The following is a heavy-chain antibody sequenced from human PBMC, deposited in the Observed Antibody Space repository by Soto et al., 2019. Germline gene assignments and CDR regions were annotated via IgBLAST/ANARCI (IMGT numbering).Heavy chain of an antibody. J-gene: IGHJ6*02. Sequence: PSETLSLTCTVSGGSITGGSISSTTYYWGWMRQPPGKGLEWIASFFIGGNTYFKPSLKSRITISVDRSKNQFSLKLNSVTAADTAVYYCARSDITITYVGVIVRRGVDVWGQGTTVTVSS. CDR1: GGSITGGSISSTTYY. CDR2: FFIGGNT. CDR3: ARSDITITYVGVIVRRGVDV. D-gene: IGHD3-16*02. V-gene: IGHV4-39*07.